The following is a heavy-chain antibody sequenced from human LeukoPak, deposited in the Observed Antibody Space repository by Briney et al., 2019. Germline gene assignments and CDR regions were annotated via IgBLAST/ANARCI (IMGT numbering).Heavy chain of an antibody. V-gene: IGHV1-69*05. CDR1: GGTFSSYA. Sequence: SVKVSCKASGGTFSSYAINWVRQAPGQGLEWMGGIIPIFGTANYAQKFQGRVTITTDESTSTAYMELSSLRSEDTAVYYCARDGYYDSSGYYYGDYWGQGTLVTVSS. J-gene: IGHJ4*02. CDR3: ARDGYYDSSGYYYGDY. CDR2: IIPIFGTA. D-gene: IGHD3-22*01.